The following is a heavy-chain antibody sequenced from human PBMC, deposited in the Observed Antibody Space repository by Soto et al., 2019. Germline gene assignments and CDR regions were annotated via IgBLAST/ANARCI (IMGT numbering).Heavy chain of an antibody. CDR2: IYSGGST. J-gene: IGHJ5*02. Sequence: PGGCVRLCGAASECTVRGDCMSWVRQAPGKGLDWVSVIYSGGSTYYADSVKGRCTISRDNSKNTVYLQMNSLRADDTAVYYCAKEPINMPDDFSLFDPWGQGTLVTVS. CDR3: AKEPINMPDDFSLFDP. D-gene: IGHD3-10*01. V-gene: IGHV3-53*01. CDR1: ECTVRGDC.